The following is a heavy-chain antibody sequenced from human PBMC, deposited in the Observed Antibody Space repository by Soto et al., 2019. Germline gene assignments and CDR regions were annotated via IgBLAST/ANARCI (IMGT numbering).Heavy chain of an antibody. V-gene: IGHV4-34*01. CDR3: ARVGQYCSSTSCYTSLRAWFDP. Sequence: QVQLQQWGAGLLKPSETLSLTCAVYGGSFSGYYWSWIRQPPGKGLEWIGEINHSGSTNYNPSLKSRVTISVDTSKNQFSLKLSSVTAADTALYYCARVGQYCSSTSCYTSLRAWFDPWGQGTLVTVSS. J-gene: IGHJ5*02. D-gene: IGHD2-2*02. CDR2: INHSGST. CDR1: GGSFSGYY.